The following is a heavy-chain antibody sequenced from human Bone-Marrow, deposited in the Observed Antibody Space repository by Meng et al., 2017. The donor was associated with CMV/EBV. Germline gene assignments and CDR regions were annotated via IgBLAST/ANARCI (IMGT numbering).Heavy chain of an antibody. CDR3: ARRGILGYSSSSGRNYGMDV. V-gene: IGHV4-31*03. CDR2: IYDSGST. D-gene: IGHD6-6*01. Sequence: SETLSLTCTVSGDSISSGGYYWSWIRQHPGKGLGWIAFIYDSGSTYYNPSLKSRVTISVDTSKNQFSLKLSSVTAADTAVYYCARRGILGYSSSSGRNYGMDVWGQGTTVTVSS. J-gene: IGHJ6*02. CDR1: GDSISSGGYY.